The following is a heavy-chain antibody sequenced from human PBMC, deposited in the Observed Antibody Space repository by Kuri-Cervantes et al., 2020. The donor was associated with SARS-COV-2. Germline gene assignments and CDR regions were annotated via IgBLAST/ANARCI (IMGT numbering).Heavy chain of an antibody. V-gene: IGHV4-59*01. CDR2: IFYSGST. D-gene: IGHD3-22*01. Sequence: SETLSLTCTVSGGSISSYYWSWIRQPPGKGLEWIGYIFYSGSTNYNPSLKSRVTISVDTSKNQFSLKLSSVTAADTAVYYCARDPRTPSYYYDSSGYLSGGWGQGTLVTVSS. CDR3: ARDPRTPSYYYDSSGYLSGG. CDR1: GGSISSYY. J-gene: IGHJ4*02.